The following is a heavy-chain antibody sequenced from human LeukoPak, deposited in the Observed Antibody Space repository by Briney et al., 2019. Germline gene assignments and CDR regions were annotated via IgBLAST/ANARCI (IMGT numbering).Heavy chain of an antibody. V-gene: IGHV3-66*01. CDR3: ARETVDSGRRFDY. CDR1: DFSFSNYA. Sequence: PGGSLRLSCAASDFSFSNYAMSWVRQAPGKGLEWVSIIYSDDSTYYADSVKGRFTISRDNSKNTLYLQMNSLRAEDTAVYYCARETVDSGRRFDYWGQGTLVTVSS. CDR2: IYSDDST. J-gene: IGHJ4*02. D-gene: IGHD3-10*01.